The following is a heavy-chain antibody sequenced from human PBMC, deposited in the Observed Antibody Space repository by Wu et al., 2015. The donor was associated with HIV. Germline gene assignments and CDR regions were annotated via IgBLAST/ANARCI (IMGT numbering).Heavy chain of an antibody. CDR3: ARDRGILTGYSRKYYYYYMDV. V-gene: IGHV1-69*12. CDR2: IIPIFGTA. J-gene: IGHJ6*03. CDR1: GGTFSSYA. D-gene: IGHD3-9*01. Sequence: QVQLVQSGAEVKKPGSSVKVSCKASGGTFSSYAISWVRQAPGQGLEWMGGIIPIFGTANYAQKFQGRVTITADESTSTAYMELSSLRSEDTAVYYCARDRGILTGYSRKYYYYYMDVWGKGDHGSPSP.